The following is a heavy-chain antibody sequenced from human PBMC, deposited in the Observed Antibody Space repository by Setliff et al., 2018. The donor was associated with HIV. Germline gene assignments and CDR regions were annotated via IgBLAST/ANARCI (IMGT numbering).Heavy chain of an antibody. CDR3: AREGVSLWFGELPGSYYMDV. J-gene: IGHJ6*03. CDR2: IIPIFGTA. CDR1: GGTFSSYA. V-gene: IGHV1-69*13. Sequence: ASVKVSCKASGGTFSSYAISWVRQAPGQGLERMGGIIPIFGTANYAQKFQGRVTITADESTSTAYMELSSLRSEDTAVYYCAREGVSLWFGELPGSYYMDVWGKGTTVTVSS. D-gene: IGHD3-10*01.